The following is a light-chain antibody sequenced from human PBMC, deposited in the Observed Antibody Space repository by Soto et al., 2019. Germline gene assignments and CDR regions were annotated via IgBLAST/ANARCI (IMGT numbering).Light chain of an antibody. CDR2: GAS. J-gene: IGKJ1*01. V-gene: IGKV3-20*01. Sequence: EIVLTQSPGSLSLSPGERATLSCRVSQSVDSSFFAWYQQKPGQAPRLLTYGASNRATGIPDRFSGSGSGTDFTLTISRLEPEDFAVYYCQQYVSSVTFGQGTKVEIK. CDR3: QQYVSSVT. CDR1: QSVDSSF.